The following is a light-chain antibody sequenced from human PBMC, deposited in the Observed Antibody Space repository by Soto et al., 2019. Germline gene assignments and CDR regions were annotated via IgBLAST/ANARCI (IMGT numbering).Light chain of an antibody. CDR3: QVWDRNSNDVV. J-gene: IGLJ3*02. CDR1: DIGSKT. CDR2: DDR. Sequence: SYELTQPPSVSVAPGQTAMITCGGNDIGSKTVHWYQQRPGQAPVLVVYDDRYRPSGIPERLSGSNSGSTATLTISRVEAGDEAEYYCQVWDRNSNDVVFGGGTKLTVL. V-gene: IGLV3-21*02.